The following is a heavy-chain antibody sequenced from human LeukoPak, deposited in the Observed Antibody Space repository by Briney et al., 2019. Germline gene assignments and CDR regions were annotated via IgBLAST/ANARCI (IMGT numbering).Heavy chain of an antibody. J-gene: IGHJ6*03. Sequence: GGSLRLSCTASGFTFGDYAMSWVRQAPGKGLEWVGFIRSKAYGGTTEYAASVKGRFTIPRDDSKSIAYLQMNSLKTEDTAVYYCTRDPVSSSWSYYYYMDVWGKGTTVTISS. CDR3: TRDPVSSSWSYYYYMDV. D-gene: IGHD6-13*01. CDR1: GFTFGDYA. CDR2: IRSKAYGGTT. V-gene: IGHV3-49*04.